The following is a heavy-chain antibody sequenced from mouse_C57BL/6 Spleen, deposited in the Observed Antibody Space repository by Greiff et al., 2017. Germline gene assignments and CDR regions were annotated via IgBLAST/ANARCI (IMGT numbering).Heavy chain of an antibody. CDR1: GYAFSSSW. CDR3: ARLHDV. Sequence: QVQLKESGPELVKPGASVKISCKASGYAFSSSWMNWVKQRPGKGLEWIGRIYPGDGDTNYNGKFKGKATLTAEKSSSTAYMQLSSLTSEDSAVYFCARLHDVWGTGTTVTVSS. CDR2: IYPGDGDT. J-gene: IGHJ1*03. V-gene: IGHV1-82*01.